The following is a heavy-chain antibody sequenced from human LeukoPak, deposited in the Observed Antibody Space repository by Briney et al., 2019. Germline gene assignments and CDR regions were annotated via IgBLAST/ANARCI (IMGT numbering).Heavy chain of an antibody. D-gene: IGHD5-24*01. CDR3: ARGAMATTPFFDY. J-gene: IGHJ4*02. Sequence: SETLSLTCPVSGGSISNYYYWTWIRQPPGKGLEGIGYVYYTGSTNFNPSLKSRVTMSLDTSRNQFSLKLTSLTAADTAVYYCARGAMATTPFFDYWGQGTLVTVSS. CDR2: VYYTGST. CDR1: GGSISNYY. V-gene: IGHV4-59*01.